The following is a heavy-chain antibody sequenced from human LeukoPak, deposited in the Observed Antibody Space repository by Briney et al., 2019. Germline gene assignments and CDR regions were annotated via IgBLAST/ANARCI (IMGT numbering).Heavy chain of an antibody. V-gene: IGHV5-51*01. CDR2: IYPGDSDT. CDR3: ARRRLDCSGGSCYSEGFDY. J-gene: IGHJ4*02. CDR1: GYSFTSYW. D-gene: IGHD2-15*01. Sequence: GESLKISCKGSGYSFTSYWICWVRQMPGKALEWMGIIYPGDSDTRYSPSFQGQVTISADKSISTAYLQWSSLKASDTAMYYCARRRLDCSGGSCYSEGFDYWGQGTLVTVSS.